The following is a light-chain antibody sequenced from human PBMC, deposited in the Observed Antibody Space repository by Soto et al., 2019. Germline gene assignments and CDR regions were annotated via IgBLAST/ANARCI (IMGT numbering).Light chain of an antibody. CDR2: ASS. V-gene: IGKV1-17*01. J-gene: IGKJ3*01. CDR1: QDIRND. Sequence: DIQMTQSPSSLSASVGDRVTITCRASQDIRNDLDWYQQKPGRAPKRLIYASSSLQSGAPARFSGSGSGTEFTLTISSLHPEDFATYYCLQYNTLPYPFGPGTKVDV. CDR3: LQYNTLPYP.